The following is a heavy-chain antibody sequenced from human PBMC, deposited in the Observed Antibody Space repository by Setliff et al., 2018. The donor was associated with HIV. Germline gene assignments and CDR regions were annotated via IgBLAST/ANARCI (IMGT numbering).Heavy chain of an antibody. Sequence: SETLSLTCTVSGGSISSSSYYWGWIRQPPGEGLEWIGSIYYSGSTYYNPSLKSRVTISVDTSKNQFSLKLSSVTAADTAVYYCARHIVVVVAATRFGYWGQGTLVTVSS. V-gene: IGHV4-39*01. J-gene: IGHJ4*02. D-gene: IGHD2-15*01. CDR2: IYYSGST. CDR3: ARHIVVVVAATRFGY. CDR1: GGSISSSSYY.